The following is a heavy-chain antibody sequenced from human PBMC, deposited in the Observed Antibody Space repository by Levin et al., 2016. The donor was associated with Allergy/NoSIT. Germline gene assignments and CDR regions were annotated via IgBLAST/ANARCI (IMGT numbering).Heavy chain of an antibody. V-gene: IGHV3-23*01. D-gene: IGHD4-23*01. CDR3: AKRRVVTNQIDY. CDR2: ISGSGGST. Sequence: WIRQPPGKGLEWVSAISGSGGSTYYADSVKGRFTISRDNSKNTLYLQMNSLRAEDTAVYYCAKRRVVTNQIDYWGQGTLVTVSS. J-gene: IGHJ4*02.